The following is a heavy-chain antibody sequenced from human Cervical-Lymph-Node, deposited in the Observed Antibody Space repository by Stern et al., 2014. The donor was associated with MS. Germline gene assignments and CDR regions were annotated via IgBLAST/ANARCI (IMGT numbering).Heavy chain of an antibody. J-gene: IGHJ2*01. CDR3: ARDATGDL. Sequence: EVQLVESGGGLIQRGGSLRLSCVASEFTLRTYSMHWVRQAPGKWREWMSHISRDGSVRHYADSVKGRFIVSRDNSLNSLYLQMNSLNDDDTGIYYCARDATGDLWGRGTVVTVSS. CDR1: EFTLRTYS. V-gene: IGHV3-48*02. D-gene: IGHD1-1*01. CDR2: ISRDGSVR.